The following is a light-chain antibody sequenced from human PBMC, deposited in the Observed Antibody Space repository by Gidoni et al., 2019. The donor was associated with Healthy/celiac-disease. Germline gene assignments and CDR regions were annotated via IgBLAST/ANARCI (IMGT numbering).Light chain of an antibody. CDR3: SSYTSSSTLGVV. J-gene: IGLJ2*01. V-gene: IGLV2-14*01. CDR2: EVS. Sequence: QSALTQPASVSGSPGQSIPISCTGTSSDVGGYNYVSWYHQHPGKAPKLMIYEVSNRPSGVSNRCSGSKSGNTASLTISGLQAEDEADYYCSSYTSSSTLGVVFGGGTKLTVL. CDR1: SSDVGGYNY.